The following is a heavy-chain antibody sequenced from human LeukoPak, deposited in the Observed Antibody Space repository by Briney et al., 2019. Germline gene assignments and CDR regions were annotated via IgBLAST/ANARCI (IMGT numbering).Heavy chain of an antibody. CDR1: GYTFTSYA. J-gene: IGHJ5*02. V-gene: IGHV1-3*01. D-gene: IGHD1-26*01. CDR3: ARDSSGSYENWFDP. Sequence: ASVKVSCKASGYTFTSYAMHWVRQAPGQRLEWMGWINAGNGNTKYSQKFRGRVTITRDTSASTAYMELSSLRSEDTAVYYCARDSSGSYENWFDPWGQGTLVTVSS. CDR2: INAGNGNT.